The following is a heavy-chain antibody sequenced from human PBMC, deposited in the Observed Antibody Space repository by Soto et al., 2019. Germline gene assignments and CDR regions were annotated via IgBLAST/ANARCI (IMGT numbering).Heavy chain of an antibody. J-gene: IGHJ6*02. CDR3: ARSQGSSTSLEIYYYYYYGMDV. V-gene: IGHV1-69*01. CDR2: IIPISGTA. D-gene: IGHD2-2*01. Sequence: QVPLVQSGAEVKKPGSSVKVSCKASGGTFSSYAISWVRQAPGQGLEWMGGIIPISGTANYAQKFQGRVTITADESTSTAYMKLSMLRSDDTAVYYCARSQGSSTSLEIYYYYYYGMDVWGQGTTVTVSS. CDR1: GGTFSSYA.